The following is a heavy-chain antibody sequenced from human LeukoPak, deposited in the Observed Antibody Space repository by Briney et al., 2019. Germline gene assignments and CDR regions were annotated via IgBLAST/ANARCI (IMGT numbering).Heavy chain of an antibody. J-gene: IGHJ4*02. CDR1: GYTFTGHY. D-gene: IGHD6-13*01. Sequence: ASVKVSCKASGYTFTGHYMHWVRQAPGQGLEWMGWINPNTGGTNYAQKFQGRVTMTRDTSSSTAYMELTRLTSDDTAVYYCARGGVPGQQLDYWGPGTLVTVSS. CDR3: ARGGVPGQQLDY. CDR2: INPNTGGT. V-gene: IGHV1-2*02.